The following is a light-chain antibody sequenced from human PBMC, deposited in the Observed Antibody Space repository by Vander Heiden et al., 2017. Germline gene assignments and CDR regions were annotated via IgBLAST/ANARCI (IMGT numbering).Light chain of an antibody. J-gene: IGKJ5*01. V-gene: IGKV3-11*01. Sequence: EIVFTQSPATLSLSPGERATLSCRASQSVSSYLAWYQQKPGQAPRLLIYDAFNRATGIPARFSGSGSGTDFTLSISSLEPEDSAVYYCQQRNNWQISFGQGTRLEIK. CDR1: QSVSSY. CDR2: DAF. CDR3: QQRNNWQIS.